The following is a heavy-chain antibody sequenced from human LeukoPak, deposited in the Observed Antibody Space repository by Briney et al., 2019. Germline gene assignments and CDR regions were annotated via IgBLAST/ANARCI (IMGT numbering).Heavy chain of an antibody. CDR2: ISGSGGST. D-gene: IGHD2-21*01. V-gene: IGHV3-23*01. CDR3: AKDRALFTYYFDY. Sequence: QPGGSLRLSCAASGFTFSSYAMSWVRQAPGKGLEWVSAISGSGGSTHYADSVKGRFTISRDNSKNTLYLQMNSLRAEDTAVYYCAKDRALFTYYFDYWGQGTLVTVSS. J-gene: IGHJ4*02. CDR1: GFTFSSYA.